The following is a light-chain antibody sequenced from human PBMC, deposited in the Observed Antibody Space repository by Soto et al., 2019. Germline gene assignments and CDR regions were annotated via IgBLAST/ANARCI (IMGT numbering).Light chain of an antibody. CDR1: QSVLHSSDNKNY. CDR2: WAS. J-gene: IGKJ3*01. CDR3: QQHYDTPFT. V-gene: IGKV4-1*01. Sequence: DIVMTQSPESLTVSLGERATINCKSSQSVLHSSDNKNYLAWYQQKPGQPPKLLIYWASARESGVPDRFSGSGSGTDFTLTISSLQAEDVAVYSCQQHYDTPFTFGPGTKVDIK.